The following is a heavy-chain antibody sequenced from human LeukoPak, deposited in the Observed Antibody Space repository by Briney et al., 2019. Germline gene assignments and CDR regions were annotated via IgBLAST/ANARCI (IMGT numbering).Heavy chain of an antibody. CDR2: VDGGGGGT. D-gene: IGHD3-16*01. CDR3: AKVTGGDMITYGGLDY. V-gene: IGHV3-23*01. J-gene: IGHJ4*02. Sequence: PGGSLRLSCAASGFTLSSYAMTWVRQAPGRGLEWVSSVDGGGGGTYFADSVKGRFTISRDNSKNTLYLQMNSLRAEDTAVYYCAKVTGGDMITYGGLDYWGQGTLVTVSS. CDR1: GFTLSSYA.